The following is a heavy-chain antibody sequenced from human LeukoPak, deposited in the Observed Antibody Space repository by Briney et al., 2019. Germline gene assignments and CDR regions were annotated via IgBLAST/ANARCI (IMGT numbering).Heavy chain of an antibody. J-gene: IGHJ4*02. Sequence: GGSLRLSCAASGFTFSNAWMSWVRQAPGKGLEWVSSITGSGGSTYYADSVKGLFTISRDNSKNTLYLQMSSLRAEDTAVYYCAKDKGDFWSGHHYWGQGTLVTVSS. CDR2: ITGSGGST. CDR3: AKDKGDFWSGHHY. D-gene: IGHD3-3*01. CDR1: GFTFSNAW. V-gene: IGHV3-23*01.